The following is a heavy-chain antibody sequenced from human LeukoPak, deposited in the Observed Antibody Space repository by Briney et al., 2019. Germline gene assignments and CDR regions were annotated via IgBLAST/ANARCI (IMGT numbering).Heavy chain of an antibody. Sequence: SETLSLTCAVSGYSISSGYYWGWIRQPPGKGLEWIGSIYHSGSTYYNPSLKSRVTISVDTSKNQFSLKLSSVTAADTAVYYCASLRYLGSGEDQEYFQHWGQGTLVTVSS. CDR2: IYHSGST. J-gene: IGHJ1*01. D-gene: IGHD6-19*01. V-gene: IGHV4-38-2*01. CDR1: GYSISSGYY. CDR3: ASLRYLGSGEDQEYFQH.